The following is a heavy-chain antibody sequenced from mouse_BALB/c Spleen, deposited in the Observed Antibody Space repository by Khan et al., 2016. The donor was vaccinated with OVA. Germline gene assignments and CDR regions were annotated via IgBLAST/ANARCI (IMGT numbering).Heavy chain of an antibody. Sequence: EVQLQESGPGLVKPSQSLSLTCTVTGYSITSDYAWNWIRQFPGNKLEWMGYISYSDTTTHNPSLKSRISITRDTSKNQFFLHLNAVTTEDTATYYCASELGRYYAMDYWGQGTSVTVSS. CDR1: GYSITSDYA. D-gene: IGHD4-1*01. CDR2: ISYSDTT. J-gene: IGHJ4*01. V-gene: IGHV3-2*02. CDR3: ASELGRYYAMDY.